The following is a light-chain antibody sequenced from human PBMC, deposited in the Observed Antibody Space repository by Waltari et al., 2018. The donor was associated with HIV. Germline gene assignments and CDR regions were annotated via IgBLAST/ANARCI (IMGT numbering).Light chain of an antibody. J-gene: IGLJ1*01. V-gene: IGLV3-19*01. CDR2: GGN. CDR1: SPRSFF. CDR3: HSRDTNTDHHV. Sequence: SSELTQDPVVSVALGQTIKITCQGDSPRSFFANWYQQRPGQAPVLVVYGGNRRPSGIPERFSASNSGNTSSLLISKSEAGDEADYFCHSRDTNTDHHVFGGGTRVIV.